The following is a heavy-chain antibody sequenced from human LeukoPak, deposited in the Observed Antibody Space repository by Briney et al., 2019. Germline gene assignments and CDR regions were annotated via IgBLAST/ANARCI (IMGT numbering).Heavy chain of an antibody. CDR3: ARDLSITMIVVVYGMDV. CDR1: GYTFTGYY. V-gene: IGHV1-2*02. CDR2: INPNSGGT. Sequence: ASVKVSCKASGYTFTGYYMHWVRQAPGQGLEWMGWINPNSGGTNYAQKFQGRVTMTRDTSISTAYMELSRLRSDDTAVYYCARDLSITMIVVVYGMDVWGQGTTVTVSS. J-gene: IGHJ6*02. D-gene: IGHD3-22*01.